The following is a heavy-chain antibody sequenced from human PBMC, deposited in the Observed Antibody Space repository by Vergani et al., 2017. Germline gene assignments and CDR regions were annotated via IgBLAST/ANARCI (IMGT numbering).Heavy chain of an antibody. Sequence: QVQLVQSGAEVKKPGASVKVSCKASGYTFTSYYMHWVRQAPGQGLEWMGIINPSGGSTSYAQKFQGRVTMTRDTSTSTVYMELSSLRSEDTAVYYCARVGGSSWSYYYYYMDVWGKGTTVTVSS. CDR2: INPSGGST. CDR1: GYTFTSYY. J-gene: IGHJ6*03. D-gene: IGHD6-13*01. V-gene: IGHV1-46*01. CDR3: ARVGGSSWSYYYYYMDV.